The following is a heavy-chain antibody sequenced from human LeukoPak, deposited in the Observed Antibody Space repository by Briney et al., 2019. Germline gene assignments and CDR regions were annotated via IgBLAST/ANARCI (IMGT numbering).Heavy chain of an antibody. CDR1: GFTFSSNT. CDR3: ARRSIAASGPHDVYDI. CDR2: ISPNGDNT. J-gene: IGHJ3*02. Sequence: GGSLRLFCVASGFTFSSNTMHWVRRAPGKGLEYVSAISPNGDNTWYINSVRGRFTISRDNSRSTLYLQMGSLRTEDMAMYYCARRSIAASGPHDVYDIWGQGTMVTVSS. V-gene: IGHV3-64*01. D-gene: IGHD6-13*01.